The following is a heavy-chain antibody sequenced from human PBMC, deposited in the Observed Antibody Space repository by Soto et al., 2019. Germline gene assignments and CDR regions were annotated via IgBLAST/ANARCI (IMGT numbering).Heavy chain of an antibody. V-gene: IGHV3-53*01. D-gene: IGHD2-2*01. CDR2: IYTAGGT. CDR1: GFTVSNTY. J-gene: IGHJ5*02. Sequence: GGSLRLSCAASGFTVSNTYITWRRQPPGKGLECVSVIYTAGGTNYADSVKGRFIISRDNSKNTLYLQMNSLRAEDTAVYYCARALPVAKGGFDPWGQGTLVTVSS. CDR3: ARALPVAKGGFDP.